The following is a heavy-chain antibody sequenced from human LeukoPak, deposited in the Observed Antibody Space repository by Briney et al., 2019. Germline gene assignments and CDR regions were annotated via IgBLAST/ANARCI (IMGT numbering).Heavy chain of an antibody. D-gene: IGHD1-7*01. CDR1: GGSISSGGYY. CDR2: IYHSGST. CDR3: ARHGRGYNWNYGDPTEPFDY. Sequence: PSETLSLTCTVSGGSISSGGYYWSWIRQPPGKGLEWIGYIYHSGSTYYNPSLKSRVTISVDRSKNQFSLKLSSVTAADTAVYYCARHGRGYNWNYGDPTEPFDYWGQGTLVTVSS. J-gene: IGHJ4*02. V-gene: IGHV4-30-2*01.